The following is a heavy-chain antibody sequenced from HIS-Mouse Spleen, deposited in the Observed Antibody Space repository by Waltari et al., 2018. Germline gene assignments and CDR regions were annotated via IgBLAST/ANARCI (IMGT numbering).Heavy chain of an antibody. CDR2: IYYSGTT. Sequence: QLQLQESGPGLVKPSETLSLTCTVSGGSISSSSYYWGWIRPPPGKGLEWIGSIYYSGTTYYSPAPKSRVTISVDTSKSQFSLKLSSVTAADTAVYYCAREIPYSSSWYDWYFDLWGRGTLVTVSS. J-gene: IGHJ2*01. V-gene: IGHV4-39*07. CDR1: GGSISSSSYY. D-gene: IGHD6-13*01. CDR3: AREIPYSSSWYDWYFDL.